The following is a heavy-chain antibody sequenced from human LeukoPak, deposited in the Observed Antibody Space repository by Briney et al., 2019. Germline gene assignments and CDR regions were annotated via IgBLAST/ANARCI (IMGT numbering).Heavy chain of an antibody. V-gene: IGHV1-18*01. Sequence: ASVKVSCKASGYTFTSYGISWVRQAPGQGLEWMGWISAYNGNTNYAQKLQGRVTMTTDTSTSTAYMELRSLRSEDTAVYYCARGDYDSSGYYSRGSYWGQGTLVTVSS. CDR2: ISAYNGNT. J-gene: IGHJ4*02. CDR1: GYTFTSYG. D-gene: IGHD3-22*01. CDR3: ARGDYDSSGYYSRGSY.